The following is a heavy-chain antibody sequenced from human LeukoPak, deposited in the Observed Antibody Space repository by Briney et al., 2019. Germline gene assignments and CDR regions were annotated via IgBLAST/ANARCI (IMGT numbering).Heavy chain of an antibody. CDR3: AKVDRDYAGNSLYYYYGMDV. D-gene: IGHD4-23*01. CDR2: ISASGGST. J-gene: IGHJ6*02. V-gene: IGHV3-23*01. Sequence: PGGSLRLSCAASGFTFSSNAMSWVRQAPGKGLEWVSTISASGGSTYYADSVKGRFTISRDNSKNTLYLQMNSLRAEDTAVYYCAKVDRDYAGNSLYYYYGMDVWGQGTTVTVSS. CDR1: GFTFSSNA.